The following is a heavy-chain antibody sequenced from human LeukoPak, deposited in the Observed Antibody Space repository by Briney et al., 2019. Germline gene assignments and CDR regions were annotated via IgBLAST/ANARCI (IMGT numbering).Heavy chain of an antibody. Sequence: PSETLSLTCTVSGGSISSSTYYWGWIRQPPGKGLECIGSFYYTGSTYYDPSLKSRVTISVDTSKNQFSLKLSSVTAADTAVYYCARGMLLRSPSPSYFDYWGQGTLVTVSS. CDR2: FYYTGST. D-gene: IGHD2-15*01. V-gene: IGHV4-39*07. CDR3: ARGMLLRSPSPSYFDY. CDR1: GGSISSSTYY. J-gene: IGHJ4*02.